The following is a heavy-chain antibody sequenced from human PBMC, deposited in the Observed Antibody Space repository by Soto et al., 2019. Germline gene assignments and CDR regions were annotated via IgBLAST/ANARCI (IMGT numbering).Heavy chain of an antibody. CDR3: ARARWYDAFDV. CDR1: GFFISSGNY. J-gene: IGHJ3*01. CDR2: IFHGGNP. Sequence: PSETLSLTCAVSGFFISSGNYWGWIRKPPGKGLEWIGSIFHGGNPYYNPYLKSRVTISVDMSKNQFSLKLNSVTAADTAVYYCARARWYDAFDVWGQGTVVTVSS. V-gene: IGHV4-38-2*01. D-gene: IGHD2-15*01.